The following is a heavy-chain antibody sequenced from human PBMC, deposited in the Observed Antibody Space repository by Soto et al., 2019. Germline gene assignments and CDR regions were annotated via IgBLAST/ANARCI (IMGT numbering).Heavy chain of an antibody. CDR3: APHVSCSGGSCQYDAFAI. Sequence: GGSLRLSCEGSEFTVGDHAMTWIRQAPGKGPEWVSTITADGGTYYADSVKGRFAMSRDTSENTLYLQMNSLGAEDTAAYYCAPHVSCSGGSCQYDAFAIRGQGTMVTVSS. J-gene: IGHJ3*02. V-gene: IGHV3-23*01. CDR2: ITADGGT. CDR1: EFTVGDHA. D-gene: IGHD2-15*01.